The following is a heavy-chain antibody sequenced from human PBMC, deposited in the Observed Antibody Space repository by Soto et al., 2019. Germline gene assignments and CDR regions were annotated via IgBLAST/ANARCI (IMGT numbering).Heavy chain of an antibody. D-gene: IGHD3-22*01. CDR2: ISSSSSYI. J-gene: IGHJ6*02. CDR1: GFTFSSYS. V-gene: IGHV3-21*01. Sequence: EVQLVESGGGLVKPGGSLRLSCAASGFTFSSYSMNWVRQAPGKGLEWVSSISSSSSYIYYADSVQGRFTISRDNAKNPLYLQMNSLRAEDTAVYYCARVVDYYDPYYHYGMDVWGQGTTVTVSS. CDR3: ARVVDYYDPYYHYGMDV.